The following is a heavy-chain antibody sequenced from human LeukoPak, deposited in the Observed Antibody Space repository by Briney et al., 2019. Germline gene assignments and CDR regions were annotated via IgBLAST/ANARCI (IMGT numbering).Heavy chain of an antibody. J-gene: IGHJ5*02. CDR2: IYTSGST. Sequence: SETLSLTCTVSGGSISSYYWSWFRHPPGRGLEGIGRIYTSGSTNYNPSLKSRVTMSVDTSKNQFSLKLSSVTAADTAVYYCARHGLGYWFDPWGQGTLVTVSS. CDR1: GGSISSYY. V-gene: IGHV4-4*07. D-gene: IGHD5-24*01. CDR3: ARHGLGYWFDP.